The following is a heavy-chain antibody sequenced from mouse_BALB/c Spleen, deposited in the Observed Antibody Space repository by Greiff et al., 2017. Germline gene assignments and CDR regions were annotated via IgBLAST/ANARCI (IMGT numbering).Heavy chain of an antibody. CDR3: AHYGSSYQYYFDY. CDR2: INPSTGYT. Sequence: VQLQQSGAELAKPGASVKMSCKDSGYTFTSYWMHWVKQRPGQGLEWIGYINPSTGYTEYNQKFKDKATLTADKSSSTAYMQLSSLTSEDSAVYYCAHYGSSYQYYFDYWGQGTTLTVSS. V-gene: IGHV1-7*01. CDR1: GYTFTSYW. J-gene: IGHJ2*01. D-gene: IGHD1-1*01.